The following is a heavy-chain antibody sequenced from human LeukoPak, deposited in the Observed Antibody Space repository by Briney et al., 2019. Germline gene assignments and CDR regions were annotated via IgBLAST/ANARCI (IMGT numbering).Heavy chain of an antibody. CDR1: GFTFSSYA. V-gene: IGHV3-23*01. CDR3: AKVLVVVAASCFDY. Sequence: PGGSLRLSCAASGFTFSSYAMSWVRQAPGKGLEWVSAISGSGGSTYYADSVKGRFTISRDNSNNTLYLHMNSLRAEDTAVYYCAKVLVVVAASCFDYWGQGTLVTVSS. J-gene: IGHJ4*02. CDR2: ISGSGGST. D-gene: IGHD2-15*01.